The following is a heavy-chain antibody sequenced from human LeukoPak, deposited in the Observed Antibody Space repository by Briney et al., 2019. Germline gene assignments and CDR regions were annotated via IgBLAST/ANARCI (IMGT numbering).Heavy chain of an antibody. CDR3: ARDIIVQGTSWNAFDI. V-gene: IGHV3-23*01. Sequence: GGSLRLSCAASGFTFSNYAMSWVRQAPGKGLEWVSGISGSGGSTDYADSVKGRFTISRDNAKNSLYLQMNSLRAEDTAVYYCARDIIVQGTSWNAFDIWGQGTMVTVSS. CDR1: GFTFSNYA. CDR2: ISGSGGST. D-gene: IGHD2-2*01. J-gene: IGHJ3*02.